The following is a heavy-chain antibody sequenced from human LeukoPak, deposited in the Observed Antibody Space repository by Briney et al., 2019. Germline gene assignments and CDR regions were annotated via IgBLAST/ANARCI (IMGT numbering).Heavy chain of an antibody. J-gene: IGHJ4*02. V-gene: IGHV1-3*01. Sequence: ASVKVSCKASGYTFTSYAMHWVRQAPGQRLEWMGWINAGNGNAKYSQKFQGRVTITRDTSASIAYMELSSLRSEDTAVYYCARLYGSGSYRYFDYWGQGTLVTVSS. D-gene: IGHD3-10*01. CDR2: INAGNGNA. CDR1: GYTFTSYA. CDR3: ARLYGSGSYRYFDY.